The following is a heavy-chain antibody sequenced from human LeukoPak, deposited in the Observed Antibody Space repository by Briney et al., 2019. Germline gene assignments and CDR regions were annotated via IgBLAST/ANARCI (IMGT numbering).Heavy chain of an antibody. CDR2: ISYSASTQYTST. V-gene: IGHV4-39*01. D-gene: IGHD7-27*01. CDR1: GGSISSGRYY. Sequence: SETLSLTCSVSGGSISSGRYYWGWVRQPPGNGLEWIGSISYSASTQYTSTFYNPSLKSRVTISVDTSRNQFSLSLTSLTAADTAVYYCARLGVGAGDRRDAFDIWGQGTMVTVSS. J-gene: IGHJ3*02. CDR3: ARLGVGAGDRRDAFDI.